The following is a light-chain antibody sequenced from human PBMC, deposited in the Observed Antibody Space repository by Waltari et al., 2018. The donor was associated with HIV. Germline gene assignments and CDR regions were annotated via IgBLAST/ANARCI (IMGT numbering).Light chain of an antibody. CDR3: SSFAGTHKL. V-gene: IGLV2-8*01. CDR2: EVT. CDR1: NSDISDYNY. Sequence: QSALTQSPSASGSPGQSANISCSGANSDISDYNYVSWYQQHSDRPPKLIIFEVTKRPSGVPDRFSGSKSGNTASLFVSGLQPEDEATYFCSSFAGTHKLFGGGTKLTVL. J-gene: IGLJ2*01.